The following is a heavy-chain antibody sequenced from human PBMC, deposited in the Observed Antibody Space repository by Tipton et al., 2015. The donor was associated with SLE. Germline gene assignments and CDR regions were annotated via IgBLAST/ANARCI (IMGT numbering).Heavy chain of an antibody. CDR2: IYSSGDR. CDR3: ARGGHCISTSCYPWFDP. Sequence: TLSLTCTVSGGSISFDYWSWIRQSAGRGLEWIGRIYSSGDRDYNPSLRSRVTMSIDASQNRVSLRLKSVSAADTAVYYCARGGHCISTSCYPWFDPWGQGTPVIVSS. V-gene: IGHV4-4*07. D-gene: IGHD2-2*01. J-gene: IGHJ5*02. CDR1: GGSISFDY.